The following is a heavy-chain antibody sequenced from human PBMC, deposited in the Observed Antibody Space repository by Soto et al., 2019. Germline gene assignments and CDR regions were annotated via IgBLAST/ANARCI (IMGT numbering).Heavy chain of an antibody. J-gene: IGHJ4*02. CDR2: IFSNDEK. CDR1: GFSLSNARMG. Sequence: QVTLKESSPVLVKPTETLTLTCTVSGFSLSNARMGVSWIRQPPGKALEWLAHIFSNDEKSYSTSLKSRLTISKDTSKSQVVLTMTNMDPVDTATYYCARIRINSGSYDYFDYWGQGTLVTVSS. CDR3: ARIRINSGSYDYFDY. V-gene: IGHV2-26*01. D-gene: IGHD1-26*01.